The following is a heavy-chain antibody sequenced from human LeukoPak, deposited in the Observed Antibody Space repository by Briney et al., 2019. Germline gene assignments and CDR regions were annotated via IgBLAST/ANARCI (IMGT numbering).Heavy chain of an antibody. CDR2: ISDDGRNK. Sequence: GRSLRLSCAASGFTFNNYGMHYVRQAPGKGLEWVAVISDDGRNKNYADSVKGRFTISRDNSNNTLYLQMNSLRAEDTGVYYCAKDRETTASGTFDYWGQGTLVTVSS. J-gene: IGHJ4*02. D-gene: IGHD6-13*01. CDR3: AKDRETTASGTFDY. CDR1: GFTFNNYG. V-gene: IGHV3-30*18.